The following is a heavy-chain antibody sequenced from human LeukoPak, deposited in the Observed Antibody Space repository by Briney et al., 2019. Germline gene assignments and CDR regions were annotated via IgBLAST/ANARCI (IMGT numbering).Heavy chain of an antibody. CDR1: GFTFSSYW. D-gene: IGHD3-22*01. CDR2: VNSDGSST. V-gene: IGHV3-74*01. CDR3: AREGGYSHAFDY. Sequence: GGSLRLSCAASGFTFSSYWMYWVRQAPGKGLVWVSRVNSDGSSTSHADSVKGRFTISRDNAKNTLYLQMNSLRAEDTAVYYCAREGGYSHAFDYWGQGTLVTVSS. J-gene: IGHJ4*02.